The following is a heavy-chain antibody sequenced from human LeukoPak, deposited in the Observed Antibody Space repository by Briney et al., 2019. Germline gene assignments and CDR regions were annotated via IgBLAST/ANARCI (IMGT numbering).Heavy chain of an antibody. V-gene: IGHV3-33*01. CDR3: ARDREARFLDY. CDR1: GFTFRNHG. Sequence: GGSLRLSCAASGFTFRNHGMHWVRQAPGKGLEGVAVIWYDGSNKYYADSVKGRFTISRDNSKNTLSLQMNSLRDEDTALYYCARDREARFLDYWGQGTLVTVSS. D-gene: IGHD3-10*01. CDR2: IWYDGSNK. J-gene: IGHJ4*02.